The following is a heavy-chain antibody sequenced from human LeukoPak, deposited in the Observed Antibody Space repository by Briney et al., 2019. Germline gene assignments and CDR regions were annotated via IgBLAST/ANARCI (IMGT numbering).Heavy chain of an antibody. D-gene: IGHD4-11*01. V-gene: IGHV4-59*08. CDR3: ARQGDYDAFDI. Sequence: SETLSLTCAVYGGSFSGYYWSWIRQPPGKGLEWIGYIYYSGSTNYNPSLKSRVTISVDTSKNQFSLKLSSVTAADTAVYYCARQGDYDAFDIWGQGTMVTVSS. CDR2: IYYSGST. CDR1: GGSFSGYY. J-gene: IGHJ3*02.